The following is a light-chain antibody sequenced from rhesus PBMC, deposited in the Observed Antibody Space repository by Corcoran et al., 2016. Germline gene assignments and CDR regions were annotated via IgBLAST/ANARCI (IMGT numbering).Light chain of an antibody. J-gene: IGKJ3*01. CDR3: LQHNSYPFT. Sequence: DIQMTQSPSSLSASVGDTVTITCRASQGISSYLNWFQQKPGKAPKLLVFAASNLESGVPSRFSGNGSGTEFTLTICSLQPEDFAVFYCLQHNSYPFTFGPGTKLDIK. V-gene: IGKV1-28*01. CDR2: AAS. CDR1: QGISSY.